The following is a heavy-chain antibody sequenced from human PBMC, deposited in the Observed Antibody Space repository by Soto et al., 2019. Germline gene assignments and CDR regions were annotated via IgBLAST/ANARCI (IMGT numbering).Heavy chain of an antibody. CDR2: IYYSGKT. CDR1: GGSISSSSYY. CDR3: ARDSRYYYDSSGYYLLVPDY. Sequence: TSETLSLTCTVSGGSISSSSYYWGWIRQPPGKGLEWIGNIYYSGKTYYNPSLKSRVTISVDTSKNQFSLKLSSVTAADTAVYYCARDSRYYYDSSGYYLLVPDYWGQGTLVTVSS. D-gene: IGHD3-22*01. V-gene: IGHV4-39*07. J-gene: IGHJ4*02.